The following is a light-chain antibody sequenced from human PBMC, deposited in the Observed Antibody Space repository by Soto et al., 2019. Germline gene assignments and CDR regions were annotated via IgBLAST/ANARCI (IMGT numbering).Light chain of an antibody. CDR3: QQLNTYPPWT. J-gene: IGKJ1*01. CDR2: AAA. Sequence: DIPLTQSPSFLSASVGDRVTITCRASQGIRNYLAWYQQKPGKAPKLLIHAAATLQSGVPSRFSGSGSGTEFTLTISSLQPEDFATYYCQQLNTYPPWTFGQGTKVEIK. CDR1: QGIRNY. V-gene: IGKV1-9*01.